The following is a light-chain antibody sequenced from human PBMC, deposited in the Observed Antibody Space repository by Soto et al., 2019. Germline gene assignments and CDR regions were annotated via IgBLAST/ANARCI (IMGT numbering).Light chain of an antibody. CDR2: GAS. V-gene: IGKV3D-15*01. CDR3: QQYSSWPWT. J-gene: IGKJ1*01. CDR1: QSVSSN. Sequence: EVVMTQSPATLSLSPGERATLSCRASQSVSSNLAWYQQKPGQAPRLLMYGASSRATGIPARFSGSGSGTDFTLTISRLESEDFAVYYCQQYSSWPWTFGQGTKVAIK.